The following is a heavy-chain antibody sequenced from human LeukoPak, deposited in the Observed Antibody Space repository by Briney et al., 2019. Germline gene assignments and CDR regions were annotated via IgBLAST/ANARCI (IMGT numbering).Heavy chain of an antibody. Sequence: SVKVSCKASGGTFSSYAISWVRQAPGQGLEWMGGIIPIFGTANYAQKFQGKVTITADESTSTAYMELSSLRSEDTAVYYCARSIKPHSSTSSFDYWGQGTLVTVSS. D-gene: IGHD2-2*01. CDR1: GGTFSSYA. CDR2: IIPIFGTA. V-gene: IGHV1-69*01. CDR3: ARSIKPHSSTSSFDY. J-gene: IGHJ4*02.